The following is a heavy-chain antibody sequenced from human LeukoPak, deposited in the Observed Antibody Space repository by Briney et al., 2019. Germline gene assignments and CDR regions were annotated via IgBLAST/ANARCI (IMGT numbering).Heavy chain of an antibody. D-gene: IGHD6-6*01. V-gene: IGHV3-48*03. CDR2: ISSRGSTT. CDR3: PSLSMARLAY. CDR1: GFTFSSYE. J-gene: IGHJ4*02. Sequence: GGSLRLSCAASGFTFSSYEVNCVRQAPGKGREGGAYISSRGSTTSYADSVKGRFTIPRANAKYSLYLQLHSPRAEDTAVYDCPSLSMARLAYWGQGTLVTVSS.